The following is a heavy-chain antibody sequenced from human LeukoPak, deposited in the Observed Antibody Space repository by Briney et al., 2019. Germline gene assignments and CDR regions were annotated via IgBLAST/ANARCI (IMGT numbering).Heavy chain of an antibody. J-gene: IGHJ5*02. Sequence: GGSLTLSCAASGFTFSSYWMHWVRQAPGKGLVWVSRINNDESHTTYADSVKGRFTISRDNAKNTLYLQMNSLRVEDTAVYYCARDQSSSWYVAWFDPWGQGTLVTVSS. V-gene: IGHV3-74*01. D-gene: IGHD6-13*01. CDR1: GFTFSSYW. CDR2: INNDESHT. CDR3: ARDQSSSWYVAWFDP.